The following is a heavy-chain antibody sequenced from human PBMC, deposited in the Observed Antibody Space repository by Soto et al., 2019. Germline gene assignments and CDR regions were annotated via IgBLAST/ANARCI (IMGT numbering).Heavy chain of an antibody. CDR1: GFTFSSYA. Sequence: QVQLVESGGGVVQPGRSLRLSCAASGFTFSSYAMHWARQAPGKGLEWVAVISYDGSNKYYADSVKGRFTISRDNSKNTLYLQMNSLRAEDTAVYYCARGYTIFGVVINNGMDVWGQGTTVTVSS. CDR3: ARGYTIFGVVINNGMDV. V-gene: IGHV3-30-3*01. J-gene: IGHJ6*02. CDR2: ISYDGSNK. D-gene: IGHD3-3*01.